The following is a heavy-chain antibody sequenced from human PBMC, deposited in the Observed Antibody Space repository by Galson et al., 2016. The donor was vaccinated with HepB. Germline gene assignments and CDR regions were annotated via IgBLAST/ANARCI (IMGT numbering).Heavy chain of an antibody. CDR3: ARGGLRFLEGQQLNYDY. J-gene: IGHJ4*02. D-gene: IGHD3-3*01. CDR1: GFTFSSYS. Sequence: SLRLSCAASGFTFSSYSMNWVRQAPGKGLEWVSSISSSSSYIYYADSVKGRFTISRDNAKNSLYLQMNSLRAEDTAVYYCARGGLRFLEGQQLNYDYWGQGTLVTVSS. V-gene: IGHV3-21*01. CDR2: ISSSSSYI.